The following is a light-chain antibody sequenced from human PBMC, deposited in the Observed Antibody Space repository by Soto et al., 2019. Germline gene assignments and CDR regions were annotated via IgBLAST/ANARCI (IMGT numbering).Light chain of an antibody. J-gene: IGLJ1*01. CDR1: SSDVGGYNY. Sequence: QSALTQPASVSGSPGQSITISCTGTSSDVGGYNYVSWYQQHPGKAPKLMIYDVSNRPSGVSNRFSGSKSGNTASLTISGLQAEDEDDYYCSSYTSSSTGVFGNGTKLTVL. V-gene: IGLV2-14*01. CDR3: SSYTSSSTGV. CDR2: DVS.